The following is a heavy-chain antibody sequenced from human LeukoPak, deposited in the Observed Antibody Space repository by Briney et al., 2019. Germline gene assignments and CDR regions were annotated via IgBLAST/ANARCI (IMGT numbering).Heavy chain of an antibody. CDR3: TKALAGTRSNY. CDR2: ISGSGGST. CDR1: GFTFSSYA. Sequence: GGSLRLSCAASGFTFSSYAMSWVRQAPGKGLEWVSAISGSGGSTYYADSVKGRFTISRDNSKNTLYLQMNSLRAEDTAVYYCTKALAGTRSNYWGQGTLVTVSS. V-gene: IGHV3-23*01. J-gene: IGHJ4*02. D-gene: IGHD6-19*01.